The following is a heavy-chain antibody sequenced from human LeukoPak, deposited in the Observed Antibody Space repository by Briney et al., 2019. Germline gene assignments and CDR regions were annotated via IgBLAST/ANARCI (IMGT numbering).Heavy chain of an antibody. CDR1: GFTFSSYW. Sequence: GGSLRLSCAASGFTFSSYWMSWVRQAPGKGLEWVATIKQDGSQKEYVDSVKGRFTISRDNAKNSLYLQMTSLRDEDTAVYYCAREPPTTSFDYWGQGTLVTVSS. CDR3: AREPPTTSFDY. V-gene: IGHV3-7*01. J-gene: IGHJ4*02. D-gene: IGHD1-26*01. CDR2: IKQDGSQK.